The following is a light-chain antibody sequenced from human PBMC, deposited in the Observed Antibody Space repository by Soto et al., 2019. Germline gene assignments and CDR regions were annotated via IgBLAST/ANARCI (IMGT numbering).Light chain of an antibody. Sequence: QSALTQPASVSGSPGQSITISCTGTSSDVGGYNYVSWYQQHPGKAPKLMIYAVSNRPSGVSTRFSDSKSGNTASLTISGLQAYDEADYHCSLYTPSSALLYVFGTGTKLTVL. V-gene: IGLV2-14*01. J-gene: IGLJ1*01. CDR1: SSDVGGYNY. CDR2: AVS. CDR3: SLYTPSSALLYV.